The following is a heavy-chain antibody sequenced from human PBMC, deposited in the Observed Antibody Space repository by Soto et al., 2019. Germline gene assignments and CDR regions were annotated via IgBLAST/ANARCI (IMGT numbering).Heavy chain of an antibody. CDR2: IYYSGST. Sequence: SETLSLTCTVSGGSISSGDYYWSWIRQPPGKGLEWIGYIYYSGSTYYNPSLKSRVTISEDTSKNQFSLKLSSVTAADTAVYYCAREMVRGRYGMDVWGQGTTVTVSS. D-gene: IGHD3-10*01. J-gene: IGHJ6*02. CDR3: AREMVRGRYGMDV. CDR1: GGSISSGDYY. V-gene: IGHV4-30-4*01.